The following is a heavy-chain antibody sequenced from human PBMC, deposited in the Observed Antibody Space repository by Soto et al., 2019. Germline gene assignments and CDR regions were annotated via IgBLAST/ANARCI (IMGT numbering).Heavy chain of an antibody. J-gene: IGHJ4*02. V-gene: IGHV3-23*01. D-gene: IGHD3-10*01. Sequence: EVQLLESGGGLVQPGGSLRLSCAASGFTFSSYAMSWVRQAPGKGLEWVSAISGSGGSTYYADSVKGRFTISRDNSKNTLYLQMNSLRAEDTAVYYCAKAVRNQMVRGVGYFDYWGQGTLVTVSS. CDR3: AKAVRNQMVRGVGYFDY. CDR1: GFTFSSYA. CDR2: ISGSGGST.